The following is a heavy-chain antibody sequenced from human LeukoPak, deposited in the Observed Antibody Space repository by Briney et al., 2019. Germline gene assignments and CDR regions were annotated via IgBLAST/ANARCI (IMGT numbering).Heavy chain of an antibody. CDR2: FDPEDGET. CDR1: GYTLTELS. D-gene: IGHD4-17*01. J-gene: IGHJ3*02. Sequence: GASVKVSCKVSGYTLTELSMHWVRQAPGKGLEWMGGFDPEDGETIYAQKFQGRVTMTEDTSTDTAYMELSSLRSEDTAVYYCARVEATTRSDAFDIWGQGTMVTVSS. V-gene: IGHV1-24*01. CDR3: ARVEATTRSDAFDI.